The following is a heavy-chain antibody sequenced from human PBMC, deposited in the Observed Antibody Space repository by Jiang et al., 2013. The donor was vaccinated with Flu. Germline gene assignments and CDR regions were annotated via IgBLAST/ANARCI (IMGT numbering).Heavy chain of an antibody. CDR1: GYTFTSYA. V-gene: IGHV1-3*01. Sequence: EVKKPGASVKVSCKASGYTFTSYAMHWVRQAPGQRLEWMGWINAGNGNTKYSQKFQGRVTITRDTSASTAYMELSSLRSEDTAVYYCASIVLGYYDSSGYAPFDYWGQGTLVTVSS. CDR2: INAGNGNT. D-gene: IGHD3-22*01. CDR3: ASIVLGYYDSSGYAPFDY. J-gene: IGHJ4*02.